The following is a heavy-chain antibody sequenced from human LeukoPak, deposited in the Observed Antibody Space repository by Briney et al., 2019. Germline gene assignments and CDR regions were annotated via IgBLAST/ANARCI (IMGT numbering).Heavy chain of an antibody. Sequence: PSETLSLTCTVSGASISTYYWSWLRQPPGKGLEWIGCIYDTGSTIYNPSLKSAVAISVDTSRNQFSLRLTSVTAADTAVYYCAKSRWFGEYFDYWGQGTLVTVSS. J-gene: IGHJ4*02. V-gene: IGHV4-59*12. CDR1: GASISTYY. CDR3: AKSRWFGEYFDY. CDR2: IYDTGST. D-gene: IGHD3-10*01.